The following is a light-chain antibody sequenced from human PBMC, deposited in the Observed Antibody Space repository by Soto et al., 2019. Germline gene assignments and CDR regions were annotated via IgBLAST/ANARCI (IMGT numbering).Light chain of an antibody. CDR1: QSISKW. CDR2: DTS. J-gene: IGKJ3*01. CDR3: QQYNRFFT. Sequence: DIQMTQSPSTLPASAGDRVTITCRASQSISKWLAWYQQKPGKAPKVLIYDTSNLESGVPSRFSGSRSGTEFTLTISSLQPDDFATYYCQQYNRFFTFGPGTKVYIK. V-gene: IGKV1-5*01.